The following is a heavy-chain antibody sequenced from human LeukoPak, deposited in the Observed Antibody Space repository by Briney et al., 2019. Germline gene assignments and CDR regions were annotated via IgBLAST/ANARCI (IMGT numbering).Heavy chain of an antibody. D-gene: IGHD3-22*01. J-gene: IGHJ4*02. CDR1: GGSFSGYY. V-gene: IGHV4-34*01. CDR2: INHSGST. Sequence: PSETLSLTCAVYGGSFSGYYWSWIRQPPGKGLEWIGEINHSGSTNYNPSLKSRVTISVDTSKNQFSLKLSSVTAADTAVYYCARGSRGRVTFQSYDSSGYWYWGQGTLVTVSS. CDR3: ARGSRGRVTFQSYDSSGYWY.